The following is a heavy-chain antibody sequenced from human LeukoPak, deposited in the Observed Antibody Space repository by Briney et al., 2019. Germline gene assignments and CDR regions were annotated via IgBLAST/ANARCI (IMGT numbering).Heavy chain of an antibody. CDR2: ISYAGST. CDR1: GGSIGGDH. J-gene: IGHJ4*02. Sequence: SETLSLTCTISGGSIGGDHWSWIRQAPGKGLEWIGYISYAGSTSYNPSLRNRVTISLHTSENQFSLRLTSVTAADTAVYYCARAVTGTSMVDYWGQGTLVAVSS. D-gene: IGHD6-19*01. CDR3: ARAVTGTSMVDY. V-gene: IGHV4-59*08.